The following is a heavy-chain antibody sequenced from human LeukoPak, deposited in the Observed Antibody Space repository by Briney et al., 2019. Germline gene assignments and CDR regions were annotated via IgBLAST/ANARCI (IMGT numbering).Heavy chain of an antibody. D-gene: IGHD4-11*01. CDR1: GGSISSYY. V-gene: IGHV4-59*01. Sequence: RPSETLSLTCTVSGGSISSYYWSWIRQPPGKGLEWIGYIYYSGSTNYNPSLKSRVTISVDTSKNQFSLKLSSVTAADTAVYYCARDNGAAVTTISGAFDIWGQGTMVTVPS. CDR2: IYYSGST. J-gene: IGHJ3*02. CDR3: ARDNGAAVTTISGAFDI.